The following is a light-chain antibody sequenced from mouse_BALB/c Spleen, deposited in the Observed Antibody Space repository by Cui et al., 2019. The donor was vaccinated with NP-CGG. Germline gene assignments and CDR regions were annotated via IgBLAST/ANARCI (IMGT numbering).Light chain of an antibody. CDR2: GTN. CDR3: ALWYSNHWV. CDR1: TGAVTTSNY. Sequence: AVLSQHSDLTTSPGETVTLTCRSSTGAVTTSNYANWVQERPDHLFTGLIGGTNNRAPGVPARFSGSLIGDKAALIITGAQTEDEAIYFCALWYSNHWVFGGGTKLTVL. V-gene: IGLV1*01. J-gene: IGLJ1*01.